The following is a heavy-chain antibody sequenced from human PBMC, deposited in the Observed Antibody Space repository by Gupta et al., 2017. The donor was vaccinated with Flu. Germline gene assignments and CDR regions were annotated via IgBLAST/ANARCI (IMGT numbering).Heavy chain of an antibody. J-gene: IGHJ3*02. D-gene: IGHD3-9*01. V-gene: IGHV4-34*01. CDR2: INHSGST. CDR3: ARGYYDILTGLLNNDAFDI. CDR1: GGSFSGYY. Sequence: QVQLQQWGAGLLKPSETLSLTCAVYGGSFSGYYWSWIRKPPGKGLEWIGEINHSGSTNYNPSLKSRVTISVDTSKNQFSLKLSSVTAADTAVYYCARGYYDILTGLLNNDAFDIWGQGTMVTVSS.